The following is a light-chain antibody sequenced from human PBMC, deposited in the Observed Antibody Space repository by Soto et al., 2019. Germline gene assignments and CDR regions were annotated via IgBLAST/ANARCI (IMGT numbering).Light chain of an antibody. Sequence: QSVLTQPPSASGTPGQRVTISCSGSISNIGSNPVYWHQQLPGTAPKLMIYEVSKRPSGVPDRFSGSKSGNTASLTISGLQAADEADYYCSLYTSENAYVFGTGTKVTVL. CDR2: EVS. CDR1: ISNIGSNP. CDR3: SLYTSENAYV. J-gene: IGLJ1*01. V-gene: IGLV1-44*01.